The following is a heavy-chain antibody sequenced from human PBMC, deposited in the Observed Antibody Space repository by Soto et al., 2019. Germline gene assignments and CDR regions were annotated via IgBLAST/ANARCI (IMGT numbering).Heavy chain of an antibody. CDR2: IYYSGST. CDR1: GDSISSSAYY. V-gene: IGHV4-39*01. CDR3: ARQMEGCTNGVCYMWFDP. D-gene: IGHD2-8*01. Sequence: LSLTCTVSGDSISSSAYYWGWVRQPPGKGLEWIGTIYYSGSTYYNPSLKSRVTITVDTSKNQFSLKLSSVTAADTAVYYCARQMEGCTNGVCYMWFDPWGQGTLVTVSS. J-gene: IGHJ5*02.